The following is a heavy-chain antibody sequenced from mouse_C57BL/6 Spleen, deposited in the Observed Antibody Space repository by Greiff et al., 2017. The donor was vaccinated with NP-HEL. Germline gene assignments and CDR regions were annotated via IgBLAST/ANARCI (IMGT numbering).Heavy chain of an antibody. CDR2: ISYDGSN. V-gene: IGHV3-6*01. J-gene: IGHJ2*01. Sequence: EVQLQESGPGLVKPSQSLSLTCSVTGYSITSGYYWNWIRQFPGNKLEWMGYISYDGSNNYNPSLKNRISITRDTSKNQFFLKLNSVTTEDTATYYCASWGMYDYPRYFDYWGQGTTLTVSS. D-gene: IGHD2-4*01. CDR3: ASWGMYDYPRYFDY. CDR1: GYSITSGYY.